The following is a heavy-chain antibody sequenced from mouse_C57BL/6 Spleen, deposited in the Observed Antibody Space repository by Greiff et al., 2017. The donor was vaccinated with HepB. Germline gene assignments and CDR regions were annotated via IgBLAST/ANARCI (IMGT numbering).Heavy chain of an antibody. J-gene: IGHJ4*01. CDR1: GFTFSSYA. CDR2: ISSGGDYI. D-gene: IGHD1-1*01. CDR3: TRDPDYYGSSEAMDY. Sequence: EVQRVESGEGLVKPGGSLKLSCAASGFTFSSYAMSWVRQTPEKRLEWVAYISSGGDYIYYADTVKGRFTISRDNARNTLYLQMSSLKSEDTAMYYCTRDPDYYGSSEAMDYWGQGTSVTVSS. V-gene: IGHV5-9-1*02.